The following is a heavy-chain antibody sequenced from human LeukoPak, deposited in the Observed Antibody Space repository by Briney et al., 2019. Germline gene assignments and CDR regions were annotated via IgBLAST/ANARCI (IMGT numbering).Heavy chain of an antibody. J-gene: IGHJ5*02. V-gene: IGHV1-69*13. CDR1: GGTFSSYA. CDR3: TRGAAGILLGT. D-gene: IGHD6-13*01. CDR2: IIPIFGTA. Sequence: SVKVSCKASGGTFSSYAISWVRQAPGQGLEWMGGIIPIFGTANYAQKFQGRVTITADESTSTAYVELSSLRSEDTAVYYCTRGAAGILLGTWGQGTLVTVSS.